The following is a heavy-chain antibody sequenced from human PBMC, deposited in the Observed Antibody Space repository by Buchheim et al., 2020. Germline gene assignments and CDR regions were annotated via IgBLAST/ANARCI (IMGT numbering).Heavy chain of an antibody. CDR2: IYYSGST. V-gene: IGHV4-31*03. J-gene: IGHJ6*02. Sequence: QVQLQESGPGLVKPSQTLSLTCTVSGGSISSGGYYWSWIRQHPGKGLEWIGYIYYSGSTYYNPSLKSRVTISVDTSKNQFSLKLSSVTAADTAVYYCARERYDYGDYEQGTVRAYGMDVWGQGTT. CDR3: ARERYDYGDYEQGTVRAYGMDV. D-gene: IGHD4-17*01. CDR1: GGSISSGGYY.